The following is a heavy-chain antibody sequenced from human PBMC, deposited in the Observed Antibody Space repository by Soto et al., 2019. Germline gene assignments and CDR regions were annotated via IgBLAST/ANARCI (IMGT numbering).Heavy chain of an antibody. J-gene: IGHJ4*01. D-gene: IGHD1-1*01. Sequence: GSLRLSCAASGFTFSSYAMNWVRQAPGKGLEWVSGISESGGHNTYYADSVKGRFTISRDDSKNTLYLQMNSMRAEDTAVYYGARDHCRYNFDILGQGTLVTVSS. V-gene: IGHV3-23*01. CDR1: GFTFSSYA. CDR3: ARDHCRYNFDI. CDR2: ISESGGHNT.